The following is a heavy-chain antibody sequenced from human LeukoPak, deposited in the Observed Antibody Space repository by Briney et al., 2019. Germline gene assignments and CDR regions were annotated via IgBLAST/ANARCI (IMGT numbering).Heavy chain of an antibody. D-gene: IGHD6-13*01. CDR1: GFTFSDAW. J-gene: IGHJ4*02. CDR2: IYYSGST. CDR3: ARMGAAATSDS. Sequence: GSLRLSCVASGFTFSDAWMSWVRQAPGKGLEWIGYIYYSGSTNYNPSLKSRVTISIDTSKNQFSLKLSSVTAADTAVYYCARMGAAATSDSWGQGTLVTVSS. V-gene: IGHV4-59*01.